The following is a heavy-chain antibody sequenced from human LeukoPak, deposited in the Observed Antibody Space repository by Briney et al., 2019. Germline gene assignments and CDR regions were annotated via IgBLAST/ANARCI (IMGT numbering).Heavy chain of an antibody. D-gene: IGHD2-15*01. CDR1: EFTFSSYA. CDR2: ITNSGGTT. V-gene: IGHV3-23*01. Sequence: GGSLRLSCAASEFTFSSYAMSWVRQAPGKGLEWVSTITNSGGTTYYADSVKGRFTISRDNSKNTLYLQMNSLRAEDTAIYYCASTFPYCGGGSCALGGQGTLVTVSS. CDR3: ASTFPYCGGGSCAL. J-gene: IGHJ4*02.